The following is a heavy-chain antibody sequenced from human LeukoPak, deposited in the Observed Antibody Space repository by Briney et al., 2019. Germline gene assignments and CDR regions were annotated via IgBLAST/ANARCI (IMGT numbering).Heavy chain of an antibody. D-gene: IGHD5-24*01. CDR1: GYTFTSYY. CDR2: INPSGGSR. V-gene: IGHV1-46*01. J-gene: IGHJ4*01. CDR3: ASGNPRDGYNLGNDF. Sequence: SVPVSCKPSGYTFTSYYMHWVRQAPGQGLAWMGIINPSGGSRTYAQKFQDRVTMTRDMSTSTVYMELSSLRSEDTAVYYCASGNPRDGYNLGNDFWGQGTLVTVSS.